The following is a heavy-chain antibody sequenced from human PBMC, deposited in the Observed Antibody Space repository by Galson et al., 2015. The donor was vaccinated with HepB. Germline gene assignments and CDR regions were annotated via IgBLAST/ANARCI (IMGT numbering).Heavy chain of an antibody. D-gene: IGHD6-19*01. J-gene: IGHJ5*02. CDR2: IYWNDDK. Sequence: PALVKPTQTLTPTCTFSGFSLSTSGVGVGWIRQPPGKALEWLALIYWNDDKRYGPSLKSRLTITKDTSKNQVVLTMTNMDPVDTATYYCARTIAVAGVAESVGWFDPWGQGTLVTVSS. CDR1: GFSLSTSGVG. V-gene: IGHV2-5*01. CDR3: ARTIAVAGVAESVGWFDP.